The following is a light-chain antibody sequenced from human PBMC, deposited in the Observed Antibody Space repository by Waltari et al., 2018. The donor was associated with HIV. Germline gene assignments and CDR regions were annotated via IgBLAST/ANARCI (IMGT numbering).Light chain of an antibody. CDR2: EVS. CDR3: SSSRV. J-gene: IGLJ3*02. CDR1: SSDVGGYNY. Sequence: QSALTQPPSASGSPGQSVTISCTGTSSDVGGYNYVSWYQQHPGKAPKLMIYEVSKRPSVVPDRCSGAKSGNTASLTVSELQAEDEADYCCSSSRVFGGGTKLTVL. V-gene: IGLV2-8*01.